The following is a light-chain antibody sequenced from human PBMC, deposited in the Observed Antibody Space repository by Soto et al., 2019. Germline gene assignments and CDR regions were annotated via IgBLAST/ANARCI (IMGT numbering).Light chain of an antibody. V-gene: IGLV1-44*01. Sequence: QSVLTQPPSASGTPGQRVTFSCYGSSSNIGINTVNWYRQLPGTAPQLLISDNHRRPSGVPDRFSGSKSGTSASLAISGLQSEDEATYFCAAWDVSLKGFVFGTGTKVTV. CDR1: SSNIGINT. J-gene: IGLJ1*01. CDR2: DNH. CDR3: AAWDVSLKGFV.